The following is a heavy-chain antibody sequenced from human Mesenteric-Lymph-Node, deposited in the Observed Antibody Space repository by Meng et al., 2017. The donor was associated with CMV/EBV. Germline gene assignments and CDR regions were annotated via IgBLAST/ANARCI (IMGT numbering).Heavy chain of an antibody. V-gene: IGHV1-2*06. CDR1: GYTFTDYY. Sequence: ASVKVSCKASGYTFTDYYLHWVRQAPGQGLEWMGRINPNTGDTNYAQKFQGRVTLTRDTSITTAYMELTGLTSDDTAVYYCARVDDSSGYYVGGGWGQGTLVTVSS. CDR2: INPNTGDT. D-gene: IGHD3-22*01. J-gene: IGHJ4*02. CDR3: ARVDDSSGYYVGGG.